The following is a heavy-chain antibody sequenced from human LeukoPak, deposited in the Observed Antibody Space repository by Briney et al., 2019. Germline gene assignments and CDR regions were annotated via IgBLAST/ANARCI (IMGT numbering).Heavy chain of an antibody. Sequence: GGSLRLSCAASGFTFSDYSMNWVRQAPGKGLEWVPYIDGSGDTIYYADSVKGRFTISRDNAKNSLDLQMNSLRDEDTAVYYCSRRFDCWGQGTLVTVSS. CDR1: GFTFSDYS. CDR3: SRRFDC. J-gene: IGHJ4*02. CDR2: IDGSGDTI. V-gene: IGHV3-48*02.